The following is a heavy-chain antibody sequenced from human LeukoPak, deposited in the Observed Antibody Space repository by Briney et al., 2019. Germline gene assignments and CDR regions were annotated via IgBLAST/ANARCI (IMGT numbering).Heavy chain of an antibody. D-gene: IGHD3-10*01. CDR3: ARIMVRGVTHAFDI. V-gene: IGHV2-70*11. J-gene: IGHJ3*02. CDR1: GFSLSTSAMC. Sequence: SGPTLVNPTQILTLTCTFSGFSLSTSAMCVSWIRQPPGKALEWLTRIDWDDYKYYSTSLKTRLTISKDPSKNQVVLTMTNMDPVDTATYYCARIMVRGVTHAFDIGGQGTMVTVSS. CDR2: IDWDDYK.